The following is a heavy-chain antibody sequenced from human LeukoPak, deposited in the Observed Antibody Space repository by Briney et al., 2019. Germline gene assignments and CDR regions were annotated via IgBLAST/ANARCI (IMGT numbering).Heavy chain of an antibody. CDR3: AKSPPRFGSGWYEKFEKVSYYFDY. CDR1: GGTFSSYA. V-gene: IGHV1-69*13. Sequence: ASVKVSCKASGGTFSSYAISWVRQAPGQGLEWMGGIIPIFGTANYAQKFQGRVTITADESTSTAYMELSSLRAEDTAVYYCAKSPPRFGSGWYEKFEKVSYYFDYWGQGTLVTVSS. J-gene: IGHJ4*02. D-gene: IGHD6-19*01. CDR2: IIPIFGTA.